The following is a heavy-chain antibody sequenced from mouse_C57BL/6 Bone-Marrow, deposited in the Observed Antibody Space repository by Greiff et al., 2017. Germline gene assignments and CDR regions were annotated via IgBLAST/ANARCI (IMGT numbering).Heavy chain of an antibody. Sequence: GGGLVQPKGSLKLSCAASGFTFNPYAMHWVRQAPGKGLEWVARVRSKSSNYATYDAGSVKDRSTISRDDPQSMRYLQMNNLKTEDKAMYYCVGDGYSAWFAYGGQGPLVTVTA. D-gene: IGHD2-3*01. V-gene: IGHV10-3*01. CDR1: GFTFNPYA. CDR3: VGDGYSAWFAY. J-gene: IGHJ3*01. CDR2: VRSKSSNYAT.